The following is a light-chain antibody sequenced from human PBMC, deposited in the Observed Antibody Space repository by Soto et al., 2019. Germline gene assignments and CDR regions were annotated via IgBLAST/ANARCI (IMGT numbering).Light chain of an antibody. V-gene: IGKV1-5*03. J-gene: IGKJ1*01. CDR1: QSISSW. Sequence: DVQMTQSPSTLSASVGDRVTTTCRASQSISSWLAWYQQKPGKAPKLLIYKASSLESGVPSRFSGSGSGTEFTLTISSLQPDDFATYYCQQYNSYSRTFGQGTKV. CDR2: KAS. CDR3: QQYNSYSRT.